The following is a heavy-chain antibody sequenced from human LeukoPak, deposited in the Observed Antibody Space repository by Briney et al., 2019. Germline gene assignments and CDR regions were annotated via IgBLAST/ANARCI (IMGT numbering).Heavy chain of an antibody. CDR2: ISSSSSYI. Sequence: AGGSLRLSCAASGFTFSSYSMNWVRQAPGKGLEWVSSISSSSSYIYYADSVKGRFTISRDNAKNSLSLQMNSLRAEDTAVYYCARDDSSPFDYWGQGTLVTVSS. D-gene: IGHD3-22*01. J-gene: IGHJ4*02. V-gene: IGHV3-21*01. CDR1: GFTFSSYS. CDR3: ARDDSSPFDY.